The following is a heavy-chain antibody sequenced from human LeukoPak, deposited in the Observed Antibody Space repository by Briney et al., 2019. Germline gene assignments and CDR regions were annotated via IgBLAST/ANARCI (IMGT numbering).Heavy chain of an antibody. CDR2: INHTVST. Sequence: SETLSLTSAVYGGSFSVYYWSCIRHPPRKGLEWIGEINHTVSTNYNPSLKSRVTISVDTSKNQFSLKLSSVTAADTAVYYCARVIVTIFGVVIMPHYYYYYMDVWGKGTTVTVSS. D-gene: IGHD3-3*01. V-gene: IGHV4-34*01. CDR1: GGSFSVYY. CDR3: ARVIVTIFGVVIMPHYYYYYMDV. J-gene: IGHJ6*03.